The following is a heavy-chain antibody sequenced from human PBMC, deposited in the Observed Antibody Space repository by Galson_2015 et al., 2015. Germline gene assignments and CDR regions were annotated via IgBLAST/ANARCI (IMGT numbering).Heavy chain of an antibody. CDR3: ARLPSGAGAFDI. D-gene: IGHD6-19*01. Sequence: SLRLSCAASGFTVSSNYMSWVRQAPGKGLEWVSIIYSDGRTYYAESVKGRFTISRDNSKNTLYLQMNNLSAEDTAVYYCARLPSGAGAFDICGQRTMVSVSS. V-gene: IGHV3-53*01. J-gene: IGHJ3*02. CDR2: IYSDGRT. CDR1: GFTVSSNY.